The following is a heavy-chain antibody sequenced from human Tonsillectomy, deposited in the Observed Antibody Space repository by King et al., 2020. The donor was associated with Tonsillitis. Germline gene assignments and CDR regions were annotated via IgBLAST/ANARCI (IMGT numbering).Heavy chain of an antibody. J-gene: IGHJ2*01. Sequence: VQLQESGPGLVKPSETLSLTCTVSGGSISSYYWSWIRQPPGKGLEWIGYIYYSGSTNYNPSLKSRVTISVDTSKNQFSLKLSSVTAADTAVYYCARADTSSVWYFDLWGRGTLVTVSS. CDR2: IYYSGST. CDR1: GGSISSYY. V-gene: IGHV4-59*01. CDR3: ARADTSSVWYFDL.